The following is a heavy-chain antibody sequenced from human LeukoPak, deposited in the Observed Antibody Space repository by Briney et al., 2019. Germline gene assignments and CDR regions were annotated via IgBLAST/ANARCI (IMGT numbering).Heavy chain of an antibody. D-gene: IGHD6-19*01. Sequence: GGSLRLSCAASGFTFSSYSMNWVRQAPGKGLEWVSSISGSGTYIYYADSVKGRFTISRDNAKNSLFLQMNSLRAEDTAVYYCARVGSGWYDGMDVWGQGTTVTVSS. J-gene: IGHJ6*02. CDR2: ISGSGTYI. CDR1: GFTFSSYS. CDR3: ARVGSGWYDGMDV. V-gene: IGHV3-21*01.